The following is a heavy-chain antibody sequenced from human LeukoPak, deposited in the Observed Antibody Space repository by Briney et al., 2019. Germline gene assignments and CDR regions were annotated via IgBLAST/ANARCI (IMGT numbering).Heavy chain of an antibody. V-gene: IGHV3-9*01. D-gene: IGHD2-2*01. CDR3: AKDSEEGYCSSTSCSLGAFDI. Sequence: GRPLRLSCAASGFTFDDYAMHWVRQAPGKGLEWVSGISWNSGSIGYADSVKGRFTISRDNAKNSLYLQMNSLRAEDTALYYCAKDSEEGYCSSTSCSLGAFDIWGQGTMVTVSS. J-gene: IGHJ3*02. CDR1: GFTFDDYA. CDR2: ISWNSGSI.